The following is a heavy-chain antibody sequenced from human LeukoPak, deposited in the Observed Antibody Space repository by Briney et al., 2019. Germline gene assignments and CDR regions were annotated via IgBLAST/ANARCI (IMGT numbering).Heavy chain of an antibody. Sequence: GGSLRLSCAASGFTVSSNYMSWVRQAPGKGLEWVSVIYSGGSTYYADSVKGRFTISRDNSKNTLYLQMNSLRAEDTAVYYCAREGDGYNYVGDYWGQGTLVTVSS. V-gene: IGHV3-66*01. D-gene: IGHD5-24*01. CDR1: GFTVSSNY. J-gene: IGHJ4*02. CDR2: IYSGGST. CDR3: AREGDGYNYVGDY.